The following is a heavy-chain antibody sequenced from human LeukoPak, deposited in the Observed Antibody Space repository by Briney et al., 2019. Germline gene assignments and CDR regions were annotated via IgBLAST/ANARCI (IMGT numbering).Heavy chain of an antibody. J-gene: IGHJ4*02. D-gene: IGHD4-17*01. V-gene: IGHV1-46*01. CDR3: ARDNYGDYGGFDY. CDR2: INPSGGST. CDR1: GYTFTSYY. Sequence: ASVKVSCKASGYTFTSYYMHWVRQAPGQGLEWMGLINPSGGSTSYAQKFQGRVTMTRDTSTSTVYMELSSLISEDTAVYYCARDNYGDYGGFDYWGQGTLVTVSS.